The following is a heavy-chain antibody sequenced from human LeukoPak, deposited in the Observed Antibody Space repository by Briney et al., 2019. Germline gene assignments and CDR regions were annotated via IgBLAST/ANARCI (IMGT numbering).Heavy chain of an antibody. J-gene: IGHJ2*01. D-gene: IGHD2-15*01. CDR1: GFTFSSYW. V-gene: IGHV3-74*01. CDR2: INSDGSST. CDR3: ARVRCSGGSCYAYWYFDL. Sequence: PGGSLRLSCAASGFTFSSYWMHWVRQAPGKGLVWVSRINSDGSSTSYADSVKGRFTISRDNAKNTLYLQMNSLRAEYTAVYYCARVRCSGGSCYAYWYFDLWGRGTLVTVSS.